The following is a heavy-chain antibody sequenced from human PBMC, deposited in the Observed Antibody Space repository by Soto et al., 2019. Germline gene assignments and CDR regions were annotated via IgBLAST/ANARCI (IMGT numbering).Heavy chain of an antibody. J-gene: IGHJ6*02. D-gene: IGHD2-8*01. CDR2: INHSGST. V-gene: IGHV4-34*01. Sequence: SETLSLTCAVYGGSFSGYYWSWIRQPPGKGLEWIGEINHSGSTNYNPSLKSRVTISVDTSKNQFSLKLSSVTAADTAVYYCARGVYFFGMDVWGQGTTVTVSS. CDR3: ARGVYFFGMDV. CDR1: GGSFSGYY.